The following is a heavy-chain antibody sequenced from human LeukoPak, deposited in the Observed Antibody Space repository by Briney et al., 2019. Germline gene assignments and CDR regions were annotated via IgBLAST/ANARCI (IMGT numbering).Heavy chain of an antibody. CDR2: ISGSGGST. V-gene: IGHV3-23*01. D-gene: IGHD4-17*01. CDR1: GFTFSSYG. J-gene: IGHJ4*02. CDR3: AKETTAFDY. Sequence: PGGSLRLSCAASGFTFSSYGMTWVRQAPGKGLEWVSVISGSGGSTNYADSVKGRFTISRDNSKNTLYLEMNSLRAEDTAVYFCAKETTAFDYWGQGTLVTVSS.